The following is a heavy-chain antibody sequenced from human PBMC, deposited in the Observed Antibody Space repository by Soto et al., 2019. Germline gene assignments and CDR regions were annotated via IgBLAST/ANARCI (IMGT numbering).Heavy chain of an antibody. CDR1: GYTFTSYD. J-gene: IGHJ4*02. D-gene: IGHD1-1*01. Sequence: QVQLVQSGAEVKKPGASVKVSCKASGYTFTSYDIHWVRQATGQGLEWMGWMNPNSGNTGYAQKFQGRVTMTRNTSITTAYMELSSLRFEDTAVYFCARILSLQLKSEFDYWGQGTLVTVSS. CDR3: ARILSLQLKSEFDY. V-gene: IGHV1-8*01. CDR2: MNPNSGNT.